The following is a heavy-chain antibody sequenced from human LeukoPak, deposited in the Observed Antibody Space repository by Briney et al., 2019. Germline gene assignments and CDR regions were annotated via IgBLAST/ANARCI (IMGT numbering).Heavy chain of an antibody. CDR2: INPAGSDK. V-gene: IGHV3-7*01. Sequence: GGSLRLSCAVSGFIFRDYWLTRVRQAPGKGLKWVANINPAGSDKNYVDSLKGRFTIFRDNAKNLLFLQMNSLRVEDTAVYYCAGPPQAGPFDYWGQGTLVTVSS. J-gene: IGHJ4*02. CDR1: GFIFRDYW. CDR3: AGPPQAGPFDY. D-gene: IGHD6-19*01.